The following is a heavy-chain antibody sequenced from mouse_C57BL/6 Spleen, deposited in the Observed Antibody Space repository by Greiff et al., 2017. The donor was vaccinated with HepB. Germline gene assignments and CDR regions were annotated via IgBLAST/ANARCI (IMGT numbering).Heavy chain of an antibody. Sequence: QVQLKQSGPELVKPGASVKISCKASGYAFSSSWMNWVKQRPGKGLEWIGRIYPGDGDTNYNGKFKGKATLTADKSSSTAYMQLSSLTSEDSAVYFCARSLDYGYAMDYWGQGTSVTVSS. CDR1: GYAFSSSW. CDR3: ARSLDYGYAMDY. J-gene: IGHJ4*01. D-gene: IGHD2-4*01. V-gene: IGHV1-82*01. CDR2: IYPGDGDT.